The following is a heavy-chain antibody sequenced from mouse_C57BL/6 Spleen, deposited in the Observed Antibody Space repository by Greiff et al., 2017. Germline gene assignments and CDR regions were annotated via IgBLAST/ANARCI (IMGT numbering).Heavy chain of an antibody. Sequence: VQLKESGAELVKPGASVKLSCTASGFNIKDYYMHWVKQRTEQGLEWIGRLDPEDGETKYAPKFQGKATITADTSSNTAYLQLSSLTSEETAVYYCARSDTTVVASDYWGQGTTLTVSS. J-gene: IGHJ2*01. CDR1: GFNIKDYY. CDR3: ARSDTTVVASDY. D-gene: IGHD1-1*01. V-gene: IGHV14-2*01. CDR2: LDPEDGET.